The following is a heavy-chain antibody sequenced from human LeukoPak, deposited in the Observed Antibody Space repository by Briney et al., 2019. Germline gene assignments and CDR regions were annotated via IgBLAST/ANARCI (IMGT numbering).Heavy chain of an antibody. J-gene: IGHJ3*02. V-gene: IGHV5-51*01. D-gene: IGHD3-10*01. CDR3: ARLITRAYRATVDAFDI. CDR1: GYSFTSYW. CDR2: IYPGDSDN. Sequence: GESLKISCKGVGYSFTSYWSGWVRQMRGKGLEWMGIIYPGDSDNRYSPSSQGQVTISAANSISTAYLQWSSLKTSDSAMYYCARLITRAYRATVDAFDIWGQGTTVTVSS.